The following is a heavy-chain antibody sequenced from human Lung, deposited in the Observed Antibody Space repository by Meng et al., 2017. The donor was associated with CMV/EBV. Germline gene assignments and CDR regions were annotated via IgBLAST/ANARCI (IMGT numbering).Heavy chain of an antibody. J-gene: IGHJ6*02. CDR3: AKDLQGFNTGSNPGGYGMDV. CDR2: IWYDGSDK. V-gene: IGHV3-33*06. CDR1: GFSFSNYG. Sequence: GESLKISCVASGFSFSNYGLNWVRQAPGKGLEWVAVIWYDGSDKYYIDSVKGRFTISRDNSKNTLHLQMNNLRAEDTAVYYCAKDLQGFNTGSNPGGYGMDVLXQGTTVXFSS. D-gene: IGHD1-1*01.